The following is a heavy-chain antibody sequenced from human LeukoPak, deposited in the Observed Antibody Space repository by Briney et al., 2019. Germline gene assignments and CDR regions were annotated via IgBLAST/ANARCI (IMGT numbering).Heavy chain of an antibody. Sequence: PSETLSLTCTVSGGSMSSGGYYWRWIRQHPGEGLEWIGYISYSGSTYYKSSLRSRVIMSVDTSKNQFSLKLSSVTAADTSVYYCERDVYYYDSSGYYYYYYGMDVWGQGTTVTVSS. CDR3: ERDVYYYDSSGYYYYYYGMDV. J-gene: IGHJ6*02. D-gene: IGHD3-22*01. V-gene: IGHV4-31*03. CDR1: GGSMSSGGYY. CDR2: ISYSGST.